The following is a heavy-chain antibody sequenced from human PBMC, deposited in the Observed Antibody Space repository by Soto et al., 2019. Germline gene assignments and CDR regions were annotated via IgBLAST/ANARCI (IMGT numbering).Heavy chain of an antibody. CDR3: AKDLASIAAAADDAFDI. CDR1: GFTFSSYA. Sequence: QPGGSLRLSCAASGFTFSSYAMSWVRQAPGKGLEWVSAISGSGGSTYYADSVKGRFTISRDNSKNTLYLQMNSLRAEDTAVYYCAKDLASIAAAADDAFDIWGQGTMVTVSS. J-gene: IGHJ3*02. D-gene: IGHD6-13*01. CDR2: ISGSGGST. V-gene: IGHV3-23*01.